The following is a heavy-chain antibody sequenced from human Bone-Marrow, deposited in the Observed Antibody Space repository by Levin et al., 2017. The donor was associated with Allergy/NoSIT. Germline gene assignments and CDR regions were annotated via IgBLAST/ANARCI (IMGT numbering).Heavy chain of an antibody. V-gene: IGHV1-18*01. CDR1: GYTFTSYG. D-gene: IGHD3-10*01. CDR3: ARASSPYGSGTNWFDP. CDR2: ISAYNGNT. J-gene: IGHJ5*02. Sequence: ASVKVSCKASGYTFTSYGISWVRQAPGQGLEWMGWISAYNGNTNYAQKLQGRVTMTTDTSTSTAYMELRSLRSDDTAVYYCARASSPYGSGTNWFDPWGQGTLVTVSS.